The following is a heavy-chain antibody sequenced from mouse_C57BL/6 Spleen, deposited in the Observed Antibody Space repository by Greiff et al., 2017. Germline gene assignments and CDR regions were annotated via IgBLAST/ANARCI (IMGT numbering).Heavy chain of an antibody. CDR3: ARGGNSDYAMDY. V-gene: IGHV1-52*01. J-gene: IGHJ4*01. CDR2: IDPSDSET. D-gene: IGHD2-1*01. Sequence: VQLQQPGAELVRPGSSVTLSCKASGYTFTSYWMHWVKQRPIQGLEWIGNIDPSDSETHYNQKFKDKATLTVDKSSSTAYMQLSSLTSEDSAVYYCARGGNSDYAMDYWGQGTSVTVSS. CDR1: GYTFTSYW.